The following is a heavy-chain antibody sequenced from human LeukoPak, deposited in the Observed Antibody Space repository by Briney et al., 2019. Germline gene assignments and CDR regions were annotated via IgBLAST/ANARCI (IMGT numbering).Heavy chain of an antibody. CDR2: IIPIIGIT. CDR1: GGTFSNYA. V-gene: IGHV1-69*04. CDR3: ARTQLSYYDSLMDV. Sequence: GASVKVPCKASGGTFSNYAISWVRQAPGQGPEWMGRIIPIIGITNYAQKFQGRVTITADRSTNTAYMELSSLRSEDTAVYYCARTQLSYYDSLMDVWGQGTTVIVSS. D-gene: IGHD3-3*01. J-gene: IGHJ6*02.